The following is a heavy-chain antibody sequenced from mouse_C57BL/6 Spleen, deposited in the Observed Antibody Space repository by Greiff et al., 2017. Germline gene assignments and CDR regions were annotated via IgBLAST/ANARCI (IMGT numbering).Heavy chain of an antibody. CDR1: GYTFPSYG. D-gene: IGHD1-1*01. CDR3: ARSNYGSSPPFAY. CDR2: IYPRSGNT. Sequence: ESGAELARPGASVKLSCKASGYTFPSYGISWVKQRTGQGLEWIGEIYPRSGNTYYNEKFKGKATLTADKSSSTAYMELRSLTSEDSAVYFCARSNYGSSPPFAYWGQGTLVTVSA. V-gene: IGHV1-81*01. J-gene: IGHJ3*01.